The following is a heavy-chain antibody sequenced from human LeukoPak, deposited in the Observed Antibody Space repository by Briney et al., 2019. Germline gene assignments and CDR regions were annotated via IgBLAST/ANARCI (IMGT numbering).Heavy chain of an antibody. J-gene: IGHJ3*02. D-gene: IGHD4-17*01. CDR1: GDXVSSNSAA. Sequence: SQTLSLTCAISGDXVSSNSAAWNWIRQSPSRGLEWLGRTYYRSKWYNDYAVSVKSRITINPDTSKNQFSLQLNSVSPEDTAVYYYARDRRDYGDPDAFDIWGQGTMVTVSS. CDR3: ARDRRDYGDPDAFDI. V-gene: IGHV6-1*01. CDR2: TYYRSKWYN.